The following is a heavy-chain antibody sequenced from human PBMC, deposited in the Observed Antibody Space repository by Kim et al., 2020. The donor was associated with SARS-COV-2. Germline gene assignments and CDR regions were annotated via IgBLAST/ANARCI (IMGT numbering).Heavy chain of an antibody. CDR1: GFTFTTYS. V-gene: IGHV3-48*02. CDR3: ARSRDMSHHDFDS. CDR2: IMSATSTV. D-gene: IGHD2-15*01. Sequence: GGSLRLSCAASGFTFTTYSMNWVRQAPGKGLEWISCIMSATSTVYYADFVKGRFTVSTDNARYSLYLQLNSLRDEDTAVYYCARSRDMSHHDFDSWGQGT. J-gene: IGHJ4*02.